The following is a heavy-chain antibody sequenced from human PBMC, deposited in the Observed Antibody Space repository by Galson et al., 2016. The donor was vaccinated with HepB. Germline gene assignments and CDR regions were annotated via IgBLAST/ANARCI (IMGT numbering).Heavy chain of an antibody. D-gene: IGHD4-17*01. V-gene: IGHV1-18*04. CDR2: ISANSGNT. CDR3: ARDVRFRFDY. J-gene: IGHJ4*02. Sequence: SVKVSCKASGYRFFTYGISWVRQAPGQGLEWLGWISANSGNTIYAQKFQDRVTMTRDTSASTVYMGLRSLRSDDTAVYYCARDVRFRFDYWGQGTLVTVSS. CDR1: GYRFFTYG.